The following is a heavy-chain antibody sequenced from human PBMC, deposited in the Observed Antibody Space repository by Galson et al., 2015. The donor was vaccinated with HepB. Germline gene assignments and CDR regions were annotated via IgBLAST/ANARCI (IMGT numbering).Heavy chain of an antibody. J-gene: IGHJ5*02. CDR1: GGSVSNYNYY. Sequence: SETLSLTCTVSGGSVSNYNYYWAWIRQPPGKGLEWIGSIYYTGSAYYNPSLKSRVTASVDTSKNHFSLSLTSVTAADTAIYYCARNGDSGDFVSWFDPWGQGTLVTVSS. V-gene: IGHV4-39*02. CDR3: ARNGDSGDFVSWFDP. D-gene: IGHD4-17*01. CDR2: IYYTGSA.